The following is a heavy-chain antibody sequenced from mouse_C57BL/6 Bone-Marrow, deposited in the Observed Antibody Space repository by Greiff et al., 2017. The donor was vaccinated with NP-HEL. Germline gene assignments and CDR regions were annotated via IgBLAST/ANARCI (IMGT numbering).Heavy chain of an antibody. V-gene: IGHV1-74*01. CDR1: GYTFTSYW. Sequence: QVQLQQPGAELVQPGASVKVSCKASGYTFTSYWMHWVKQRPGQGLEWIGRIHPSASDTNYNQKFKGKATLTVDKSSSTAYMQLSSLTSEDSAVYYCAIQGCITTVGFDYWGQGTTLTVSS. CDR3: AIQGCITTVGFDY. CDR2: IHPSASDT. D-gene: IGHD1-1*01. J-gene: IGHJ2*01.